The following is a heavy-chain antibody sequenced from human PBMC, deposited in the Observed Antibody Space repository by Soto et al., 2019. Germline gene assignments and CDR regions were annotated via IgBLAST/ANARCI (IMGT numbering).Heavy chain of an antibody. J-gene: IGHJ6*02. CDR2: IIPIFGTA. CDR3: ARVNYDFWSGPHPYYYYGMDV. D-gene: IGHD3-3*01. Sequence: SVKVSCKASGGTFSSYAISWVRQAPGQGLEWMGGIIPIFGTANYAQKFQGRVTITADESTSTAYMELSSLRSEDTAVYYCARVNYDFWSGPHPYYYYGMDVWGQGTTVTVSS. V-gene: IGHV1-69*13. CDR1: GGTFSSYA.